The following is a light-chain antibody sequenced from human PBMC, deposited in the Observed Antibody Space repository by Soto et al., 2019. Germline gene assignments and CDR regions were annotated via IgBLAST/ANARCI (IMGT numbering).Light chain of an antibody. CDR1: PGVSSNY. CDR2: GAS. V-gene: IGKV3-20*01. Sequence: EIVLTQSPGTLSLSPGERATLSCRASPGVSSNYLAWYQQKPGQAPRLLIYGASSRATGIPDRFSGSGSGTDFSLTISRLEPEDFAVYYCQQYGSSLLTFGGGTKVEIK. CDR3: QQYGSSLLT. J-gene: IGKJ4*01.